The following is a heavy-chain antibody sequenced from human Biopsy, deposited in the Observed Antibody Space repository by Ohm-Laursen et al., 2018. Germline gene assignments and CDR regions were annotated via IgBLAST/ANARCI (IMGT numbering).Heavy chain of an antibody. J-gene: IGHJ4*02. D-gene: IGHD3-16*02. CDR2: ISSGGTTI. Sequence: GSLRLSCTASGFPFSDYYMRWIRQAPGKGLEWVSYISSGGTTIYYADSVKGRFTISRDNAKNSLYLQMNSLRADDTAVYYCARDGVGSYHDYWGQGTLVTVSS. CDR1: GFPFSDYY. CDR3: ARDGVGSYHDY. V-gene: IGHV3-11*01.